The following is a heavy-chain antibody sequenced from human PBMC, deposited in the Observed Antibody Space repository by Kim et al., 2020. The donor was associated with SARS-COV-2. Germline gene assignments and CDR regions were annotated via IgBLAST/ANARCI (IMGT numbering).Heavy chain of an antibody. CDR2: IYSGGSST. Sequence: GGSLRLSCAASGFTFSSYAMSWVRQAPGKGLEWVSVIYSGGSSTYYADSVKGRFTISRDNSKNTLYLQMNSLRAEDTAVYYCAKDLGMQRLVLLGFDYWGQGTLVTVSS. V-gene: IGHV3-23*03. CDR1: GFTFSSYA. D-gene: IGHD6-13*01. J-gene: IGHJ4*02. CDR3: AKDLGMQRLVLLGFDY.